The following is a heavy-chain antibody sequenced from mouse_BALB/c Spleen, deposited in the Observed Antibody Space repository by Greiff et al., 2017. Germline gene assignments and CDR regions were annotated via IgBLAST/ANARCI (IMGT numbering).Heavy chain of an antibody. CDR1: GFTFSSFG. D-gene: IGHD2-4*01. J-gene: IGHJ3*01. Sequence: EVKLMESGGGLVQPGGSRKLSCAASGFTFSSFGMHWVRQAPEKGLEWVAYISSGSSTIYYADTVKGRFTISRDNPKNTLFLQMTSLRSEDTAMYYCAREGYDYDLWFAYWGQGTLVTVSA. CDR3: AREGYDYDLWFAY. CDR2: ISSGSSTI. V-gene: IGHV5-17*02.